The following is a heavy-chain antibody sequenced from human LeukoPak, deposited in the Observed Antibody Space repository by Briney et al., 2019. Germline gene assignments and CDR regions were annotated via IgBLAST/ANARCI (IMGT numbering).Heavy chain of an antibody. CDR1: GGSISSYY. CDR3: AREVPGPDYDFWSGYTENYFDY. D-gene: IGHD3-3*01. Sequence: SETLSLTCTVSGGSISSYYWSWIRQPPGKGLEWIGYIYYSGSTNYNPSLKSRVTISVDTSKNQFSLKLSSVTAADTAVYYCAREVPGPDYDFWSGYTENYFDYWGQGTLVTVSS. V-gene: IGHV4-59*01. CDR2: IYYSGST. J-gene: IGHJ4*02.